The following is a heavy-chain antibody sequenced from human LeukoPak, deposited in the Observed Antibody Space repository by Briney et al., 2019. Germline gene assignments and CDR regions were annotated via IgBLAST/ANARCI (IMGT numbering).Heavy chain of an antibody. CDR2: ISGSGGST. J-gene: IGHJ4*02. D-gene: IGHD3-22*01. CDR1: GFTFSSYS. V-gene: IGHV3-23*01. CDR3: AKYRNYYDSSGYYAFDY. Sequence: GGSLRLSCAASGFTFSSYSINWVRQAPGKGLEWVSAISGSGGSTYYADSVKGRFTISRGNSKNTLYLQMNSLRAEDTAVYYCAKYRNYYDSSGYYAFDYWGQGTLVTVSS.